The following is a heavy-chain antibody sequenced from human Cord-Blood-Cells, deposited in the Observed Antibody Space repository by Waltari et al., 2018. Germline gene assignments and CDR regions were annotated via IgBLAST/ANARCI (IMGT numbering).Heavy chain of an antibody. Sequence: QMQLVQSGPEVKKPGTSVKVSCKASGFTFTSSAVQWVRQARGQRLEWIGWMVVGSGNTNYAQKFQERVTITRDMSTSTAYMELSSLRSEDTAVYYCAAVQYCSGGSCYDYWGQGTLVTVSS. CDR1: GFTFTSSA. CDR3: AAVQYCSGGSCYDY. D-gene: IGHD2-15*01. V-gene: IGHV1-58*01. CDR2: MVVGSGNT. J-gene: IGHJ4*02.